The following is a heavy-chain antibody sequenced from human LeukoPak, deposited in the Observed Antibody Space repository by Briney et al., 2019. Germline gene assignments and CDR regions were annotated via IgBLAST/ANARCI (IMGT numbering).Heavy chain of an antibody. J-gene: IGHJ4*02. CDR2: ISGSGEST. V-gene: IGHV3-23*01. CDR3: AKDAKRNYDFWDRFDY. Sequence: GGSLRLSCAASGFTFSTYAMSWVRQAPGKGLEWVSAISGSGESTYYAGSVKGRFTISRDNSKNTLYLQMNSLRADDTALFYCAKDAKRNYDFWDRFDYWGQGALVTVSS. D-gene: IGHD3-3*01. CDR1: GFTFSTYA.